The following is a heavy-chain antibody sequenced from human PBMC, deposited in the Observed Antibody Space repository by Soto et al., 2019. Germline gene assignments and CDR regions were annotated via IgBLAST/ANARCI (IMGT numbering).Heavy chain of an antibody. J-gene: IGHJ4*02. CDR2: ISGSGGST. Sequence: GGSLRLSCAASGFTFSSYAMSWVRQAPGKGLEWVSAISGSGGSTYYADSVKGRFTISRDNSKNTLYLQMNSLRAEDTAVYYCAKDYNLGYCSGGSCYLPEYFDYWGQGTLVTVSS. V-gene: IGHV3-23*01. CDR3: AKDYNLGYCSGGSCYLPEYFDY. D-gene: IGHD2-15*01. CDR1: GFTFSSYA.